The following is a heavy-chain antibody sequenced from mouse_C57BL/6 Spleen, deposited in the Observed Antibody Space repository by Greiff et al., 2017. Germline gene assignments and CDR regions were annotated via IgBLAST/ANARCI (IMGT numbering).Heavy chain of an antibody. CDR2: IHPNSGST. CDR1: GYTFTSYW. CDR3: ARSDSYYGSSYGDY. J-gene: IGHJ2*01. Sequence: QVQLQQPGAELVKPGASVKLSCKASGYTFTSYWMHWVKQRPGQGLEWIGMIHPNSGSTNYNEKFKSKATLTVDKSSSTAYMQLSSLTSEDSAVYYCARSDSYYGSSYGDYWGQGTTLTVSS. D-gene: IGHD1-1*01. V-gene: IGHV1-64*01.